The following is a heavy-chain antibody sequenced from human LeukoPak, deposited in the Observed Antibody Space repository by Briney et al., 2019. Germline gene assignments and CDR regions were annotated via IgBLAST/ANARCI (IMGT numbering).Heavy chain of an antibody. CDR3: ARDARYDFRPFDS. J-gene: IGHJ4*02. CDR2: ISYDGSNK. CDR1: GFTFSSYG. Sequence: PGGSLRLSCAASGFTFSSYGMHWVRQAPGKGLEWVAVISYDGSNKYYADSVKGRFTISRDNAENSLYLQMNSLTVEDTAVYYCARDARYDFRPFDSWGQGILVTVSS. V-gene: IGHV3-30*03. D-gene: IGHD3-3*01.